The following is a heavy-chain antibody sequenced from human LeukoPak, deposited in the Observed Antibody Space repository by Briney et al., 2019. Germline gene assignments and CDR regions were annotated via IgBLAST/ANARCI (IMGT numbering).Heavy chain of an antibody. V-gene: IGHV4-39*07. D-gene: IGHD5-18*01. CDR2: IYHDGST. CDR3: ARDRGGYTYSHDY. Sequence: SETPSLTCTVSGGSISTDNCYWGWIRQPPGKGLEWIGEIYHDGSTNYNPSLKSRVTISMDKSKNQLSLKLNFVTAADTAVYYCARDRGGYTYSHDYWGQGTLVTVSS. J-gene: IGHJ4*02. CDR1: GGSISTDNCY.